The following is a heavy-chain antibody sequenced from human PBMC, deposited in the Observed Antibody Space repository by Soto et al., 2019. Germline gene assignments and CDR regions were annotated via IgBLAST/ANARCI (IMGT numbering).Heavy chain of an antibody. CDR1: GVSFSTYC. D-gene: IGHD3-16*01. CDR3: PRDQGGPFDY. V-gene: IGHV4-59*01. CDR2: IYYSGSS. Sequence: QVQLQESGPGLVKPSETLSLTCTVSGVSFSTYCCCWIRLAPGKGLEWIGYIYYSGSSNYNPSLKSRVTMSEDTFKNQPSLNRSSWTAADPAGYYCPRDQGGPFDYGGQGTLVTVSS. J-gene: IGHJ4*02.